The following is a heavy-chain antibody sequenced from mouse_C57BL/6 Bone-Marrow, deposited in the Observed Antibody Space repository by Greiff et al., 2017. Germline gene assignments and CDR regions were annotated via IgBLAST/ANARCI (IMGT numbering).Heavy chain of an antibody. Sequence: VQLQQSGAELVRPGASVQLSCTASGFNIKDDYMHWVKQRPEQGLEWIGWIDPENGDTEYASKFQGKATITADTSSNTAYLQLSSLTSEDTAVYYCTTHYYGSSWYFDVWGTGTTVTVSS. CDR1: GFNIKDDY. CDR2: IDPENGDT. CDR3: TTHYYGSSWYFDV. J-gene: IGHJ1*03. V-gene: IGHV14-4*01. D-gene: IGHD1-1*01.